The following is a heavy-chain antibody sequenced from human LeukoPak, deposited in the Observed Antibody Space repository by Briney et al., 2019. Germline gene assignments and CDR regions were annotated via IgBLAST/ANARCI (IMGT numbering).Heavy chain of an antibody. CDR2: ISGSGGST. V-gene: IGHV3-23*01. D-gene: IGHD1-14*01. J-gene: IGHJ4*02. CDR3: AKDPYHGGDFDY. Sequence: PGGSLRLSCAASGFTFSSYGMSWVRQAPGKGLEWVSAISGSGGSTYYADSVKGRFTISRDNSKNTLYLQMNSLRAEDTAVYYCAKDPYHGGDFDYWGQGTLVTVSS. CDR1: GFTFSSYG.